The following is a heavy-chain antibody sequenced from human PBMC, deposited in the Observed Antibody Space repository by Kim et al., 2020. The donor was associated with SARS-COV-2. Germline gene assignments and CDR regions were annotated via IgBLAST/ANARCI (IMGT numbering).Heavy chain of an antibody. V-gene: IGHV3-23*01. D-gene: IGHD6-13*01. Sequence: GGSLRLSCAASGFTFANYAMSWVRQAPGKGLEWVSAITNSGAYTYYADSVKGRFTISRDNSKNTLCLQMNSLRAEDTAVYYCAKRSLAAGGHFDYWGQGALVTVSS. CDR2: ITNSGAYT. CDR1: GFTFANYA. CDR3: AKRSLAAGGHFDY. J-gene: IGHJ4*02.